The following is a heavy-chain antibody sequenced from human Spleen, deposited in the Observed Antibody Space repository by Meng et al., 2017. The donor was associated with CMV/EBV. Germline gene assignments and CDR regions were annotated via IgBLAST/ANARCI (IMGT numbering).Heavy chain of an antibody. D-gene: IGHD2-8*02. CDR3: TRDLGYCTSDSCHNLFDP. V-gene: IGHV1-69*04. CDR1: TFSDHT. Sequence: TFSDHTVSRVRQAPGQGLEWMGRIISTLNMPNYAQSFQGRITMTADKSSNTAYMELSSLRPEDTAVYYCTRDLGYCTSDSCHNLFDPWGQGTLVTVSS. J-gene: IGHJ5*02. CDR2: IISTLNMP.